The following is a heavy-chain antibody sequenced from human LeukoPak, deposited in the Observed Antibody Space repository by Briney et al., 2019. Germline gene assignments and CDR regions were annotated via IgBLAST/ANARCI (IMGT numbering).Heavy chain of an antibody. CDR1: GFTFSSYA. CDR2: IGGRGGST. J-gene: IGHJ5*02. Sequence: GGSLSLSCAASGFTFSSYAMSWVRQAPGKGPEWVSAIGGRGGSTYYADFLGGRFTISRDSSKDMLYLQMNSLKVEDTATYYCGKEGGAWGQGTKVTVSS. V-gene: IGHV3-23*01. D-gene: IGHD3-16*01. CDR3: GKEGGA.